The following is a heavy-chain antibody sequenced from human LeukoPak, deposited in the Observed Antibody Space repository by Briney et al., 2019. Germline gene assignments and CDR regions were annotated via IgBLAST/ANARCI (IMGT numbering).Heavy chain of an antibody. D-gene: IGHD4-17*01. J-gene: IGHJ4*02. CDR2: INHSGST. Sequence: KPSETLSLTCAVYGGSFSGYYWSWIRQPPGKGLEWIGEINHSGSTNYNPSLKSRVTISVDTSKNQFSLKLSSVTAADTAVYYCARVLREGYGAPFDYWGQGTLVTVSS. V-gene: IGHV4-34*01. CDR1: GGSFSGYY. CDR3: ARVLREGYGAPFDY.